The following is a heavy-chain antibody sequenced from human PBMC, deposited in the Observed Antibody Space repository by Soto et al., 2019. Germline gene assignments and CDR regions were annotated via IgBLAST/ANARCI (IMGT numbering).Heavy chain of an antibody. D-gene: IGHD3-22*01. CDR1: GSTFTSYG. Sequence: QVQLLQSGAAVKKPGASLKASCKASGSTFTSYGISWVRQAPGQGLEWMGWISGYNGNPNYAHNFQGSVTMTTDISTSTADMELRSLRFDDTAVYYCARDWGYYYDSSGYYSVIWGQGTMVTVSS. CDR3: ARDWGYYYDSSGYYSVI. CDR2: ISGYNGNP. V-gene: IGHV1-18*01. J-gene: IGHJ3*02.